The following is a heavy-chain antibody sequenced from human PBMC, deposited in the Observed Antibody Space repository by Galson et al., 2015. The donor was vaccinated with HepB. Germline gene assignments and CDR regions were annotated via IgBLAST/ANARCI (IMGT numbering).Heavy chain of an antibody. J-gene: IGHJ4*02. CDR1: GFSLNTSGVG. Sequence: PALVKPTQTLTLTCTFSGFSLNTSGVGVGWIRQPPGKALEWLALIYWDDDKGHSPSLKNRLTITKDTSRNQVVLTMTDMDPVDTATYYCAHYGYSPLVTFFDFWGQGARVTVSS. V-gene: IGHV2-5*02. CDR3: AHYGYSPLVTFFDF. CDR2: IYWDDDK. D-gene: IGHD5-18*01.